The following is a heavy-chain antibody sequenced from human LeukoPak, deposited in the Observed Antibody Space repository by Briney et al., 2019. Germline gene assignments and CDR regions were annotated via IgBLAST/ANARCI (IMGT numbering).Heavy chain of an antibody. V-gene: IGHV4-59*01. CDR2: IYYSGST. CDR3: ARGLGFGANWFDP. CDR1: GGSISSYY. J-gene: IGHJ5*02. Sequence: SETLSLTCTVSGGSISSYYWSWIRQPPGKGLEWIGYIYYSGSTNYNPSLKSRVTISVDTSKNQFSLKLSSVTAADKAVYYCARGLGFGANWFDPWGQGTLVTVSS. D-gene: IGHD3-10*01.